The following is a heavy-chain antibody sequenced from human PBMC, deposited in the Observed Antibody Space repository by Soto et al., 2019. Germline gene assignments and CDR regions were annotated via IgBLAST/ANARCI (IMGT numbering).Heavy chain of an antibody. Sequence: PGEALKISWKGSGYSSTSYWSGRVRHMPGIGLAWMGIIYPGDSDPSFSPSFQGQVTISADKSISTAYLQWSSLNASDTAMYYCATHGGDYGYFDYWGQGTLVTVSS. D-gene: IGHD2-21*02. CDR3: ATHGGDYGYFDY. CDR1: GYSSTSYW. CDR2: IYPGDSDP. V-gene: IGHV5-51*01. J-gene: IGHJ4*02.